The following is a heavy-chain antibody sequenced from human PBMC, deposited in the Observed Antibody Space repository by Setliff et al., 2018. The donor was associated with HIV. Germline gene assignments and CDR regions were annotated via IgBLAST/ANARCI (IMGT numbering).Heavy chain of an antibody. D-gene: IGHD1-20*01. V-gene: IGHV4-4*07. CDR2: IYTSGNM. J-gene: IGHJ6*03. CDR1: GASISSYY. Sequence: SETLSLTCTVSGASISSYYWNWFRQPAGKGLESLGRIYTSGNMIYNPSLKSRVTMSADTSRNQLSLKLSSVTAADTAVYYCARGIGTRYNYYMDVWCIGTTVTVSS. CDR3: ARGIGTRYNYYMDV.